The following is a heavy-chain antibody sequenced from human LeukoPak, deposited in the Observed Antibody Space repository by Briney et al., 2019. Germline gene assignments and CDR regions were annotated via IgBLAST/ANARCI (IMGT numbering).Heavy chain of an antibody. CDR3: ARGPSYGDYALFN. CDR2: IYYSGST. Sequence: SETLSLTCTVSGVYMSSYYWSWIRQPPGKRLEWIGYIYYSGSTNYNPSLKSRVTISVDTSKNQFSLKLSYVIAADKAVYYCARGPSYGDYALFNWGQGTLVTVSS. V-gene: IGHV4-59*01. CDR1: GVYMSSYY. D-gene: IGHD4-17*01. J-gene: IGHJ4*02.